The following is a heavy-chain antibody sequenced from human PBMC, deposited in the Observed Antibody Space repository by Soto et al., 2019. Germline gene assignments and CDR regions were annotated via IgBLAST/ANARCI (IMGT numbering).Heavy chain of an antibody. Sequence: GGSLRLSCAASGFTFSTYAMSWVRQAPGKGLEWVSSTSASGATTYYADSVKGRFTFSRDNSKNTLYLQMNGLRPEDTAVYYCAKGSHFAPCGRTSCYDLDYWGQGTLVTVSS. CDR2: TSASGATT. J-gene: IGHJ4*02. CDR3: AKGSHFAPCGRTSCYDLDY. D-gene: IGHD2-2*01. V-gene: IGHV3-23*01. CDR1: GFTFSTYA.